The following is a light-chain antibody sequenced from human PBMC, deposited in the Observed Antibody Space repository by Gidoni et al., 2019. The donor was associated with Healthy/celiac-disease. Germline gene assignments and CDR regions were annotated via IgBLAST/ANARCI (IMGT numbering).Light chain of an antibody. CDR2: RNN. Sequence: QSVLTQPPSASGTPGQRVTISCSGSSSNIGSNYVYWYQQLPGTAPKLLIYRNNHPPSGVPDRFSGSKSGTSASLAISGLRSEDEADYYCATWDDSLKVFGGGTKLTVL. CDR3: ATWDDSLKV. J-gene: IGLJ3*02. CDR1: SSNIGSNY. V-gene: IGLV1-47*01.